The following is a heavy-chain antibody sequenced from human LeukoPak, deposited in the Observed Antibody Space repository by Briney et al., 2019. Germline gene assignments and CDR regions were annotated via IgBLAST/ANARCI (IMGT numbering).Heavy chain of an antibody. CDR2: IGSSSSYI. CDR3: ARDRESSSWFDY. Sequence: GGSLRLSSAASGFTFSIYSMNWVRHAPGKGLEWVSSIGSSSSYIYYADSVKGRFTISRDNAKNSLYLQMNSLRAEDTAVYYCARDRESSSWFDYWGQGTLVTASS. V-gene: IGHV3-21*01. J-gene: IGHJ4*02. CDR1: GFTFSIYS. D-gene: IGHD6-13*01.